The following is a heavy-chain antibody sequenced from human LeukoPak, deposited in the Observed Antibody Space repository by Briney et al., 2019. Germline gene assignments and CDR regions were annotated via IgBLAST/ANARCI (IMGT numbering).Heavy chain of an antibody. D-gene: IGHD5-18*01. J-gene: IGHJ5*02. CDR2: IIPIFGTA. CDR1: GGTFSSYA. Sequence: ASVKVSCKASGGTFSSYAISWVRQAPGQGLEWMGGIIPIFGTANYAQKFQGRVTITTDESTSTAYMELSSLRSEETAVYYCARGGDTAMTDNWFDPWGQGTLVTVSS. V-gene: IGHV1-69*05. CDR3: ARGGDTAMTDNWFDP.